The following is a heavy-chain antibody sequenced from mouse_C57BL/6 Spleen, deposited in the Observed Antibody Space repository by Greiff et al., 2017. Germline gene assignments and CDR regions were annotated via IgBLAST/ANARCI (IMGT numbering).Heavy chain of an antibody. J-gene: IGHJ2*01. CDR1: GFNINDYY. CDR3: ARDYCHYFDY. V-gene: IGHV14-2*01. CDR2: IDPEDGDT. D-gene: IGHD2-13*01. Sequence: EVQLQQSGAELVKPGASVKLSCTASGFNINDYYMHWVKQRTEQGLEWIGRIDPEDGDTKYAPKFQGKATITADTSSNTAYLQLSSLTSEDTAVYYCARDYCHYFDYWGQGNTVTVSS.